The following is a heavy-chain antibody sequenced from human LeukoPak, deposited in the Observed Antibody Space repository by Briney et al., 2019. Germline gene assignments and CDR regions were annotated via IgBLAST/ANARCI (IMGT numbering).Heavy chain of an antibody. CDR1: GLAFSSYG. V-gene: IGHV3-30*02. J-gene: IGHJ3*02. CDR2: IRYDETKK. CDR3: AKGDGSSWSAFEI. D-gene: IGHD6-13*01. Sequence: GGSLRLSCAASGLAFSSYGMHWVPQAPGKGLEWVAFIRYDETKKYYADSVKGRFTISRDNSKNTLYLQMNSLRAEDTAVFYCAKGDGSSWSAFEIWGQGTMVTVSS.